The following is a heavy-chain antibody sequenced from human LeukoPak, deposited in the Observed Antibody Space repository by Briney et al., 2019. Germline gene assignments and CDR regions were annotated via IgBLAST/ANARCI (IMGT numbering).Heavy chain of an antibody. J-gene: IGHJ5*02. D-gene: IGHD2-21*02. Sequence: SETLSLTCTVSGYSISSGYYWGWIRQPPGKGLEWIGEINHSGSTNYNPSLKSRVTISVDTSKNQFSLKLSSVTAADTAVYYCARSMGAMTATPSWFDPWGQGTLVTVSS. V-gene: IGHV4-38-2*02. CDR2: INHSGST. CDR3: ARSMGAMTATPSWFDP. CDR1: GYSISSGYY.